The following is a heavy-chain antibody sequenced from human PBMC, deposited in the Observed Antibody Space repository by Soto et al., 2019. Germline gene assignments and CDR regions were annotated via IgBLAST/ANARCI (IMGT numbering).Heavy chain of an antibody. V-gene: IGHV4-59*08. Sequence: SQTLSLTCTVSGGSISSYYWSWIRQPPGKGLEWIGYIYYSGSTNYNPSLKSRVTISVDTSKNQFSLKLSSVTAADTAVYYCARLAASVGMAGKIVTHDYWGQGTLVTVSS. J-gene: IGHJ4*02. CDR2: IYYSGST. D-gene: IGHD6-19*01. CDR3: ARLAASVGMAGKIVTHDY. CDR1: GGSISSYY.